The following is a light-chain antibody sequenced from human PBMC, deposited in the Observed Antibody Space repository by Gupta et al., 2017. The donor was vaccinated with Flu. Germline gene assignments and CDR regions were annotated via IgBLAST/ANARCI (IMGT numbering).Light chain of an antibody. J-gene: IGLJ2*01. CDR2: DDG. V-gene: IGLV3-21*03. CDR3: QVGDSSSGVV. Sequence: PGKTARITCGARNIGTKNVHWYQQRAGQAPVLVIYDDGRRPAGIPERFSGSSRGNTATLTISRGEGGEEADFYCQVGDSSSGVVFGGGTKLTVL. CDR1: NIGTKN.